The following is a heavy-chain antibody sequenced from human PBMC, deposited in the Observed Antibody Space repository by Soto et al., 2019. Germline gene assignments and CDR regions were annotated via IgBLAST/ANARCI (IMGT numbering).Heavy chain of an antibody. D-gene: IGHD1-26*01. V-gene: IGHV1-2*02. CDR2: INPNSGGT. J-gene: IGHJ5*02. CDR3: GGSYSIAAGWFDP. CDR1: GYTFTGYY. Sequence: QVQLVQSGAEVKKPGASVKVSCKASGYTFTGYYMHWVRQAPGQGLEWMGWINPNSGGTNYAQKFQGRVAMTRDTSISTAYMELSRLRSDDTAVYYCGGSYSIAAGWFDPWGQGTLVTVSS.